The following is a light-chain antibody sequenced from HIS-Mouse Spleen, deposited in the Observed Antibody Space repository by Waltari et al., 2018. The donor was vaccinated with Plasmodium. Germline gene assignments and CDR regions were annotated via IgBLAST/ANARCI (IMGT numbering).Light chain of an antibody. CDR2: DNN. CDR3: GTWDSSLSAGVV. Sequence: NIGNNYVSWYQQLPGTAPKLLIYDNNKRPSGIPDRFSGSKSGTSATLGVTGLQTGDEADYYCGTWDSSLSAGVVFGGGTKLTVL. J-gene: IGLJ2*01. V-gene: IGLV1-51*01. CDR1: NIGNNY.